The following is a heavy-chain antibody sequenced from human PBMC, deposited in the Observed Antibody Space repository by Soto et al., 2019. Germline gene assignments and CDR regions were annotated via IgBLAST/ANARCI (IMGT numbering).Heavy chain of an antibody. J-gene: IGHJ4*02. CDR2: IYGSSGST. Sequence: SGGSLRLSCAASGFTFSNYAMSWVRQAPGKGLEWVSTIYGSSGSTYYADSVKGRFTISRDNSKNTLDLQVNSLRAEDTAVYYCAKLAAAAADDYFDYWGQGTLVTVSS. V-gene: IGHV3-23*01. CDR1: GFTFSNYA. D-gene: IGHD6-13*01. CDR3: AKLAAAAADDYFDY.